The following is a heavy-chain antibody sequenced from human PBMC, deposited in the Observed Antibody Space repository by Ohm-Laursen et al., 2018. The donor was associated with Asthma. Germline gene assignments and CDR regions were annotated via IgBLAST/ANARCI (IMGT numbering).Heavy chain of an antibody. V-gene: IGHV3-11*01. Sequence: SLRLSCAASGFIFSDYYMSWIRQAPGKGLEWVSYISSSGSTIYYADSVKGRFTISRDNAKNSLYLQMNSLRAEDTAVYHCAREFLIYYYYGMDVWGQGTTVTVSS. J-gene: IGHJ6*02. CDR1: GFIFSDYY. CDR2: ISSSGSTI. CDR3: AREFLIYYYYGMDV.